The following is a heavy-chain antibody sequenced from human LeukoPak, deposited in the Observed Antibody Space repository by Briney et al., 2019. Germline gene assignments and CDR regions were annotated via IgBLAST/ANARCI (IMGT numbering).Heavy chain of an antibody. Sequence: GASVKVSCTASGYTFTIYYMHWVRQAPGQGLELMGIINPSGGSTSYAQTFQGRVTMTRDMSTSTVYMELSSLRSEDTVVEYCAREFRDYGDYWGQGTLVTVSS. CDR3: AREFRDYGDY. CDR1: GYTFTIYY. V-gene: IGHV1-46*01. CDR2: INPSGGST. J-gene: IGHJ4*02.